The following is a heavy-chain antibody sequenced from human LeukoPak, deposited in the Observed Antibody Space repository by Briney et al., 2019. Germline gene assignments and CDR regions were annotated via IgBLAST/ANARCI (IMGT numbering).Heavy chain of an antibody. CDR1: GFTFSSYG. V-gene: IGHV3-30*02. Sequence: GGSLRLSCAASGFTFSSYGMHWVRQAPGKGLEGVAFIRYDGSNKYYADSVKGRFTISRENSKNTLYLQMNSLRAEDTAVYYCAKGLNYYDGSGYPSWGQGTLVTVSS. D-gene: IGHD3-22*01. J-gene: IGHJ4*02. CDR2: IRYDGSNK. CDR3: AKGLNYYDGSGYPS.